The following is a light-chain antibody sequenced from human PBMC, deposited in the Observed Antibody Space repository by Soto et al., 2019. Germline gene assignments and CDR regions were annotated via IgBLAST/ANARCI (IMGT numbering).Light chain of an antibody. Sequence: ETVLTQSPGTLSLSPCEGATVSRSASQSVGGSSLAWYQQRPGQAPRLLIYDTSKRATGIPDRFSGSGSGTDFTLTISRLEPEDFAVYYCQQYGSSPRTFGQGTKVDIK. V-gene: IGKV3-20*01. J-gene: IGKJ1*01. CDR3: QQYGSSPRT. CDR1: QSVGGSS. CDR2: DTS.